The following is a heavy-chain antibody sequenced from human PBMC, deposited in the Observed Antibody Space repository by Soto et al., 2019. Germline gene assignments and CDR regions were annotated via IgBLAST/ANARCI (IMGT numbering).Heavy chain of an antibody. CDR3: AKALYSSSWYLGY. CDR2: ISGSGGST. D-gene: IGHD6-13*01. Sequence: GSLRLSCAASGFAFSSYAMSWVRQAPGKGLEWVSAISGSGGSTYYADSVKGRFTISRDNSKNTLYLQMNSLRAEDTAVYYCAKALYSSSWYLGYWGQGTLVTVSS. V-gene: IGHV3-23*01. J-gene: IGHJ4*02. CDR1: GFAFSSYA.